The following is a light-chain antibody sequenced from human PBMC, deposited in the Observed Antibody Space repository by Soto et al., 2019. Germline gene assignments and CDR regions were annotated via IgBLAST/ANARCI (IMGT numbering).Light chain of an antibody. J-gene: IGLJ2*01. CDR1: SSDVGSYNL. Sequence: QSALTQPASVSGSPGQSITISCTGTSSDVGSYNLVSWYQQHPGKAPKLMIYEGSKRPSGVSNRFSGSKSGNTASLTISGVQAEDEAEYYGCSYAGSSVAFGGGTQLTVL. CDR3: CSYAGSSVA. CDR2: EGS. V-gene: IGLV2-23*01.